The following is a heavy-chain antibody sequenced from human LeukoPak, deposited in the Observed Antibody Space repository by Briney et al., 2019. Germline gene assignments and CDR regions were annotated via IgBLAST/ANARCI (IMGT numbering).Heavy chain of an antibody. CDR1: GFTFGSYG. CDR2: ITPNADGT. CDR3: AKVVSGYHFDY. Sequence: GGSLRLSCAASGFTFGSYGMSWVRQAPGKGLEWVSFITPNADGTSYADSVEGRFTISRDNPRNTLYLQMNTLRAEDTAVYYCAKVVSGYHFDYWGQGTLVTVSS. J-gene: IGHJ4*02. D-gene: IGHD5-12*01. V-gene: IGHV3-23*01.